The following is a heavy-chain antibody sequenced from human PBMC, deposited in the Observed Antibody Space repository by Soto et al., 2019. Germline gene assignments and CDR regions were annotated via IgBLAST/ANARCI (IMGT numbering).Heavy chain of an antibody. Sequence: GGSLRLSCAASGSTFSSYGMHWVRQAPGKGLEWVAVISYDGSNKYYADSVKGRFTISRDNSKNTLYLQMNSLRAEDTAVYYCAKDFDLPPFDYWGQGTLVTVSS. D-gene: IGHD2-2*01. J-gene: IGHJ4*02. CDR2: ISYDGSNK. CDR3: AKDFDLPPFDY. V-gene: IGHV3-30*18. CDR1: GSTFSSYG.